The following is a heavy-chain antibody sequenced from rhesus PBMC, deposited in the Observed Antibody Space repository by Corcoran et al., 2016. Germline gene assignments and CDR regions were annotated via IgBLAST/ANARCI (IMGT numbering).Heavy chain of an antibody. J-gene: IGHJ5-1*01. Sequence: QVQLQQWGEGLVKPSETLSLTCAVYGNSVSEYGWGWLRPPPGKGLAGIGRGRSGGSTHYSPSLKSRVTISIDTSKNQFSLKLTSVTAADTAVYYCARTMGDRFDVWGPGVLVTVSS. D-gene: IGHD3-34*01. V-gene: IGHV4-160*01. CDR1: GNSVSEYG. CDR2: GRSGGST. CDR3: ARTMGDRFDV.